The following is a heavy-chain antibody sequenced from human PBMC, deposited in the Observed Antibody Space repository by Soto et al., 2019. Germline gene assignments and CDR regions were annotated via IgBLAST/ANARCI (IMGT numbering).Heavy chain of an antibody. CDR1: GASLSSCSYY. CDR2: IYYSGST. CDR3: ARRFDYYDYVPD. V-gene: IGHV4-61*01. J-gene: IGHJ4*02. D-gene: IGHD3-3*01. Sequence: PSETLSLTCTVSGASLSSCSYYWRWIRQHPGKGLEWIGHIYYSGSTSYNPSLKSRVTMSVDTSKNQFSLKLTSVTAADTAVYFCARRFDYYDYVPDWCQGTLFTVSS.